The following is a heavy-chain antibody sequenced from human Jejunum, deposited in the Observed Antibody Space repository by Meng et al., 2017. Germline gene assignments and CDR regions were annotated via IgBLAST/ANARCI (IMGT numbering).Heavy chain of an antibody. CDR2: TYYRSKWYN. CDR3: ARGAYSSNWF. V-gene: IGHV6-1*01. D-gene: IGHD6-13*01. CDR1: GDSVSSNSAA. J-gene: IGHJ4*02. Sequence: SETLSLTCAISGDSVSSNSAAWHWIRQSPSRGLEWLGRTYYRSKWYNDYAVSVKSRITVTPDTSKNQFSLQLDSVTPEDTAMYYCARGAYSSNWFWGQGTLVTVSS.